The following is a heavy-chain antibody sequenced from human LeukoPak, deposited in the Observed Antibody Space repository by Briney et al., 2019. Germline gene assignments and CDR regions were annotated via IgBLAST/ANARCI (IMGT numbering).Heavy chain of an antibody. V-gene: IGHV4-39*07. J-gene: IGHJ4*02. D-gene: IGHD3-10*01. CDR2: IYYSGST. CDR3: AREYYYGSGSYPLDY. CDR1: GGSISSSSYY. Sequence: SETLSLTCTVSGGSISSSSYYWGWIRQPPGKGLEWIGSIYYSGSTYYNPSLKSRVTISVDTSKNRFSLKLSSVTAADTAVYYCAREYYYGSGSYPLDYWGQGTLVTVSS.